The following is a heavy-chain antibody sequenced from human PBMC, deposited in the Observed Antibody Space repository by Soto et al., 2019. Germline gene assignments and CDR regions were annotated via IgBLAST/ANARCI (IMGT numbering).Heavy chain of an antibody. V-gene: IGHV4-59*01. J-gene: IGHJ3*02. Sequence: PSETLSLTCTVSGGSISSYYWSWIRQPPGKGLEWIGYIYYSGSTNYNPSLKSRVTISVDTSKNQFSLKLSSVTAADTAVYYCARSVWVVAAPDAFDIWGQGTMVTVSS. CDR1: GGSISSYY. CDR2: IYYSGST. CDR3: ARSVWVVAAPDAFDI. D-gene: IGHD2-15*01.